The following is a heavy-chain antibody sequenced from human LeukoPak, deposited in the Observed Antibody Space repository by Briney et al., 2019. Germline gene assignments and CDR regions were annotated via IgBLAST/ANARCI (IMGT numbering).Heavy chain of an antibody. D-gene: IGHD3-10*01. CDR3: ARVGPYGSGSSHADY. V-gene: IGHV3-74*01. CDR2: MDIDGSST. J-gene: IGHJ4*02. Sequence: GGSLRLSCAVSGFTFSSYWMHWVRQTAGRELVWVSRMDIDGSSTSYADSVKGRFTISRDNAKNTLYLQMNSLRVEGTGVYYCARVGPYGSGSSHADYWGQGTLVTVSS. CDR1: GFTFSSYW.